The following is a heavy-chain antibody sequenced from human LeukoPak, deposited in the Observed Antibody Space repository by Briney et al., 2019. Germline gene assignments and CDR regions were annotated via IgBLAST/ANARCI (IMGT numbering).Heavy chain of an antibody. V-gene: IGHV3-74*01. D-gene: IGHD2-2*01. CDR2: INTDGSST. Sequence: GGSLRLSCAASGFTFSSYWMHWVRQAPGKGLVWVSRINTDGSSTSYADSVKGRFTISKDNAKNTLYLQMNSLRAEDTAVYYCARETTWYCSSTSCFAMGYWGQGTLVTVSS. CDR3: ARETTWYCSSTSCFAMGY. J-gene: IGHJ4*02. CDR1: GFTFSSYW.